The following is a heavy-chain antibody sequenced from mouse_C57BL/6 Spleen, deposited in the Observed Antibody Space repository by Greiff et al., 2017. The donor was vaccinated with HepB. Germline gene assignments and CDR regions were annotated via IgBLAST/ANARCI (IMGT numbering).Heavy chain of an antibody. CDR1: GYAFSSYW. CDR2: IYPGDGDT. J-gene: IGHJ4*01. CDR3: ARDYDWGYYAIDY. D-gene: IGHD2-4*01. V-gene: IGHV1-80*01. Sequence: QVQLQQSGAELVKPGASVKISCTASGYAFSSYWMNWVKQRPGKGLEWIGQIYPGDGDTNYNGKFKGKSTLTADKSSSSAYMQLSSLTSEDSAVYFCARDYDWGYYAIDYWGQGTSVTVSS.